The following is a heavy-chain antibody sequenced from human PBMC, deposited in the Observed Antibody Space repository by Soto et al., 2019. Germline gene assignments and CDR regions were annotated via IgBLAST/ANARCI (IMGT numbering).Heavy chain of an antibody. Sequence: SETLSLTCTVSGGSISSYDWSWIRQPPGKGLEWIGYIYYSGSTNYNPSLKSRVTISVDTSKNQFSLKLSSVTAADTAVYYCARGSDDILTGYYYFDYWGQGTLVTVSS. D-gene: IGHD3-9*01. CDR3: ARGSDDILTGYYYFDY. CDR1: GGSISSYD. CDR2: IYYSGST. J-gene: IGHJ4*02. V-gene: IGHV4-59*08.